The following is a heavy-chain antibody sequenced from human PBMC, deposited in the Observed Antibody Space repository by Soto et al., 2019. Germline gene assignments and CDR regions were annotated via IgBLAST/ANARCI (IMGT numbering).Heavy chain of an antibody. J-gene: IGHJ6*02. CDR2: ISGGGGST. Sequence: GGSLRLSCVVSGFIFNTYGMSWVRQAPGKGLEWVSSISGGGGSTYYAESVKGRFTISRDNSKNSLYLQMNSLRAEDTAVYYCARDFRDDPYYYGMDVWGQGTTVTVSS. V-gene: IGHV3-23*01. CDR3: ARDFRDDPYYYGMDV. D-gene: IGHD1-1*01. CDR1: GFIFNTYG.